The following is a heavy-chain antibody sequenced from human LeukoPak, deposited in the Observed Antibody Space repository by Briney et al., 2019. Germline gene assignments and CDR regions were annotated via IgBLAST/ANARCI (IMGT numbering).Heavy chain of an antibody. CDR2: FDPEDAEV. CDR3: ATDRRGFRVNFDY. J-gene: IGHJ4*02. Sequence: ASVKVSCKVSGNTLTDLSIHWVRQAPEKGLDWMGGFDPEDAEVIYAEKFQGRVTMTEDTSTDTAYMELSSLRSEDTAVYYCATDRRGFRVNFDYWGQGTLVTVSS. CDR1: GNTLTDLS. V-gene: IGHV1-24*01.